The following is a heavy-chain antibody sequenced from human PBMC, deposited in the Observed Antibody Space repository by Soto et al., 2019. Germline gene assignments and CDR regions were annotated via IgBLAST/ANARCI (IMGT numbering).Heavy chain of an antibody. J-gene: IGHJ6*02. CDR2: IIPIFGTA. Sequence: SVKVSCKASGGTFSSYAISWVRQAPGQGLEWMGGIIPIFGTANYAQKFQGRVTITADESTSTAYMELSSLRSEDTAVYYCARGSYYGSGRSYYYYYGMDVWGQGTTVTVSS. CDR3: ARGSYYGSGRSYYYYYGMDV. CDR1: GGTFSSYA. V-gene: IGHV1-69*13. D-gene: IGHD3-10*01.